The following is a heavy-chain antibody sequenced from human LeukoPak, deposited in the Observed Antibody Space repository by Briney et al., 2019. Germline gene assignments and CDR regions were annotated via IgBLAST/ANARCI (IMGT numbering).Heavy chain of an antibody. Sequence: PSETLSLTCTVSGGSISSYYWSWIRQPAGKGLEWIGRIYASGGTNYNPSLKSRLTISVDKSKNQFSLRLSSATAADTAVYYCARSVGYCSSASCYVNWFDPWGQGTLVTVSS. D-gene: IGHD2-2*01. J-gene: IGHJ5*02. CDR3: ARSVGYCSSASCYVNWFDP. CDR1: GGSISSYY. V-gene: IGHV4-4*07. CDR2: IYASGGT.